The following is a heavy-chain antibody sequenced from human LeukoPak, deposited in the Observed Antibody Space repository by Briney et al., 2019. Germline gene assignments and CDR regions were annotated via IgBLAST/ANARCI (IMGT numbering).Heavy chain of an antibody. CDR2: IIPIFGTT. V-gene: IGHV1-69*06. CDR1: GGTFNNYA. Sequence: ASVKVSCKTSGGTFNNYAITWVRQAPGQGLEWMGGIIPIFGTTNYAQKFQGRVMITADISTSTAYMELSSLRSEDTAVYYCANGIAAAATDDVSYYYYHMDDWGQGTTVTVSS. D-gene: IGHD6-13*01. CDR3: ANGIAAAATDDVSYYYYHMDD. J-gene: IGHJ6*03.